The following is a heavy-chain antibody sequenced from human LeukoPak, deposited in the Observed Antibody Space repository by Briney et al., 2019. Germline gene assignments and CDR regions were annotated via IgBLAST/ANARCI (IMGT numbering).Heavy chain of an antibody. CDR2: ISSSSSYI. CDR1: GFTFSSYS. CDR3: ARDLVRDYGEQY. Sequence: GGSLRLSCAASGFTFSSYSMNWVRQAPGKGLEWVSSISSSSSYIYYADSVKGRFTISRDNAKNSLYLQMNSLRAEDTAVYYCARDLVRDYGEQYWGQGTLVTVSS. J-gene: IGHJ4*02. D-gene: IGHD4-17*01. V-gene: IGHV3-21*01.